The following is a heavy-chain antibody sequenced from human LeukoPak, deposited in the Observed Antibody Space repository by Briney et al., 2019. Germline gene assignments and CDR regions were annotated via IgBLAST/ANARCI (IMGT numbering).Heavy chain of an antibody. CDR3: ATKSGDNPFDY. V-gene: IGHV4-39*01. CDR1: TGSITSSSYY. CDR2: IHYSGNT. Sequence: KTSETLSLTCTVSTGSITSSSYYWGWIRQPPGKGLEWTGSIHYSGNTYYNPSLKSRVSVSLETSKNQFSLKLSSVTAADTAVYYCATKSGDNPFDYWGQGTLVTVSS. D-gene: IGHD4/OR15-4a*01. J-gene: IGHJ4*02.